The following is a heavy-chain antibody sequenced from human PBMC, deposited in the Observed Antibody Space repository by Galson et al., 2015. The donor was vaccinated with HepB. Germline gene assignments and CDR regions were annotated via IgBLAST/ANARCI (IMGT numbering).Heavy chain of an antibody. V-gene: IGHV3-20*04. D-gene: IGHD6-13*01. CDR1: GFTFDDYG. J-gene: IGHJ3*02. CDR2: INWNGGST. Sequence: SLRLSCAASGFTFDDYGMSWVRQAPGKGLEWVSGINWNGGSTGYADSVKGRFTISRDNAKNSLYLQMNSLRAEDTAVYYCARGLYSSSWYEWDAFDIWGQGTMVTVSS. CDR3: ARGLYSSSWYEWDAFDI.